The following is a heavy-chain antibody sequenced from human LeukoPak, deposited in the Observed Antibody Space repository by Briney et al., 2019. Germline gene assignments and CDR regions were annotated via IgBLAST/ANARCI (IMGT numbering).Heavy chain of an antibody. CDR1: GFTFSSYS. D-gene: IGHD6-13*01. CDR2: VGSSGNTI. J-gene: IGHJ4*02. V-gene: IGHV3-48*02. Sequence: GGSLRLSCADSGFTFSSYSMNWVRQAPGKGLEWVSYVGSSGNTIFYADSVKGRFTISRDNAKNSLYLQMNTLRDEDTAVYYCARDRAADVAAAGSGFFDCWGQGALVTVSS. CDR3: ARDRAADVAAAGSGFFDC.